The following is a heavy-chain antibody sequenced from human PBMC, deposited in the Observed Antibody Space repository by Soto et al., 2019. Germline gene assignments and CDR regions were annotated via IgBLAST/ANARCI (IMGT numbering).Heavy chain of an antibody. V-gene: IGHV1-69*12. CDR2: IIPIFGTA. J-gene: IGHJ4*02. D-gene: IGHD1-1*01. Sequence: QVQLVQSGAEVKKPGSSVKVSCKASGGTFSSYAISWVRQAPGQGLEWMGGIIPIFGTANYAQKFQGRVTMTADESTSTGYMELSSLRSEDTAVYYCARDPGSPGTGTTGGDYWGQGTLVTVSS. CDR1: GGTFSSYA. CDR3: ARDPGSPGTGTTGGDY.